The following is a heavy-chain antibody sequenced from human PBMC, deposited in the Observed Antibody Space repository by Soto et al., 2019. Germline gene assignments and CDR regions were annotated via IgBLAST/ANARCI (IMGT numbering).Heavy chain of an antibody. D-gene: IGHD3-3*01. J-gene: IGHJ6*02. V-gene: IGHV1-18*01. CDR2: ISAYNGNT. CDR3: ARCLLPGTIFGVVIRNGMDV. CDR1: GYTFTSYG. Sequence: QVQLVQSGAEVKKPGASVKVSCKASGYTFTSYGISWVRQAPGQGLEWMGWISAYNGNTNYAQKLQGRVTMTTDTSTSTAYMELRSLRSDDTAVYYCARCLLPGTIFGVVIRNGMDVWGQGTTVTVSS.